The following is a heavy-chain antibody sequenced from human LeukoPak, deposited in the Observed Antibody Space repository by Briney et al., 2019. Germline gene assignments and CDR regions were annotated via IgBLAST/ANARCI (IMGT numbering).Heavy chain of an antibody. CDR2: IYYSGST. D-gene: IGHD4/OR15-4a*01. J-gene: IGHJ4*02. V-gene: IGHV4-59*11. CDR3: ARGGAATFDY. CDR1: GGSISGHY. Sequence: SETLSLTCTVSGGSISGHYWGWIRQPPGKGLEWIGYIYYSGSTNYNPSLKSRVTISVDTSKNQFSLKLSSVTAADTAVYYCARGGAATFDYWGQGTLVTVSS.